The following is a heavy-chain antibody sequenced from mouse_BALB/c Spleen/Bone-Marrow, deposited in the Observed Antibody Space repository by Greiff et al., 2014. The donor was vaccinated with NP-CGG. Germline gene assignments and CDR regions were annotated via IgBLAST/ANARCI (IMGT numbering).Heavy chain of an antibody. CDR2: INPSNGRT. V-gene: IGHV1S81*02. CDR1: GYTFTNYW. Sequence: QVQLQQSGAELVKPGASVKLSCKASGYTFTNYWMHWVKQRPGQGLEWIGEINPSNGRTNYNEKFKSKATLTVDKSSSTAYMQLSSLTSEDPAVYYCARGFDYWGQGTTLTVSS. J-gene: IGHJ2*01. CDR3: ARGFDY.